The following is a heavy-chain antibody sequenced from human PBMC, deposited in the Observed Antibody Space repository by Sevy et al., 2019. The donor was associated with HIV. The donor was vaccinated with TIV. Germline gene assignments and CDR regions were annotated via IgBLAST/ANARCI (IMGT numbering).Heavy chain of an antibody. CDR1: GGSVSSNNW. CDR3: AREGATTSFDY. CDR2: ISYSGST. V-gene: IGHV4-4*02. J-gene: IGHJ4*02. Sequence: SETLSLTCGVSGGSVSSNNWWSWVRQPPGKGLEWIGEISYSGSTNYNPPLKSRVTISLDKSNNQLSLRLSSVTAADTAVYYCAREGATTSFDYWDQGALVTVSS. D-gene: IGHD1-26*01.